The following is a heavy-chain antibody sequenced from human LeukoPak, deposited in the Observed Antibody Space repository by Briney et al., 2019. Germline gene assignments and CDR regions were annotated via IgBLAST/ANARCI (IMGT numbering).Heavy chain of an antibody. Sequence: GGSLRLSCAASGFTFSSFSMNWVRQAPGKGLEWVSYISSSSSTIYYADSVKGRFTISRDNAKNSLYLQMNSLRAEDTAVYYCARDPGWSGYYPPPDYWGQGTLVTVSS. D-gene: IGHD3-3*01. CDR1: GFTFSSFS. J-gene: IGHJ4*02. V-gene: IGHV3-48*01. CDR2: ISSSSSTI. CDR3: ARDPGWSGYYPPPDY.